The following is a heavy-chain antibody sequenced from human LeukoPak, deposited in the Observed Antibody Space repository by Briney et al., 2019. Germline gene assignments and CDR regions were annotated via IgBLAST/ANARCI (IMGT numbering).Heavy chain of an antibody. CDR1: GYSFTSYD. J-gene: IGHJ4*02. D-gene: IGHD3-22*01. Sequence: ASVKVSCKASGYSFTSYDINWVRQATGQGLEWMGWMNPNSGNTGDAQKFQGRVTMTRNTPMDTAYMELSSLRSDDTAVYYCARATYDRSGSYYFDYWGQGTLVTVSS. V-gene: IGHV1-8*01. CDR2: MNPNSGNT. CDR3: ARATYDRSGSYYFDY.